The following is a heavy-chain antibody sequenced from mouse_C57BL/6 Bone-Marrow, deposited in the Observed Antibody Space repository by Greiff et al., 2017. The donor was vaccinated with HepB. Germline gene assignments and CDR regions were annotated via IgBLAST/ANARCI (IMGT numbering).Heavy chain of an antibody. CDR3: ARQWSYFDY. Sequence: EVQLQESGGDLVKPGGSLKLSCAASGFTFSSYGMSWVRQTPDKRLEWVATISSGGSYTYYPDSVKGRFTISRDNAKNTLYLQMSSLKSEDTAMYYCARQWSYFDYWGQGTTLTVSS. CDR2: ISSGGSYT. V-gene: IGHV5-6*01. D-gene: IGHD1-1*02. J-gene: IGHJ2*01. CDR1: GFTFSSYG.